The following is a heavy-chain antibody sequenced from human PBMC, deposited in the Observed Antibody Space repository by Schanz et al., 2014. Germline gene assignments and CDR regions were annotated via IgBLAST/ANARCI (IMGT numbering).Heavy chain of an antibody. J-gene: IGHJ4*02. Sequence: QVQLVQSGAEVKKPGASVRVSCKVSGYAFTTYGISWMRQAPGQGLEWMGKIIPVLNIATYAQRFQGRVSITADTSTNTAYMELSSLTSEDTAVHYCARGRGFYDYWGQGTLVTVSS. CDR2: IIPVLNIA. CDR1: GYAFTTYG. V-gene: IGHV1-69*04. D-gene: IGHD3-10*01. CDR3: ARGRGFYDY.